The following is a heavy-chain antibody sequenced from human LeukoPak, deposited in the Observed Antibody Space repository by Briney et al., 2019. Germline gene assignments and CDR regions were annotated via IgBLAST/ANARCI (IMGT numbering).Heavy chain of an antibody. CDR2: IYISGST. J-gene: IGHJ6*02. V-gene: IGHV4-4*07. CDR1: GGSTSNYY. CDR3: AGELWTNRYQYYGMDV. D-gene: IGHD5-18*01. Sequence: SETLSLTCTVSGGSTSNYYWNWIRQPAGKGLEWIGRIYISGSTKYNPSLESRVTMSADTSKNQLSLNLESVTAADTAVYYCAGELWTNRYQYYGMDVWGQGTTVTVSS.